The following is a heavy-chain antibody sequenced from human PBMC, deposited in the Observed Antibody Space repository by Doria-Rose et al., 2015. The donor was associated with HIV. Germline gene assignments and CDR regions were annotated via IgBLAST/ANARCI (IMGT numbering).Heavy chain of an antibody. D-gene: IGHD3-10*01. CDR1: GFTFSSHR. J-gene: IGHJ4*02. V-gene: IGHV3-21*01. CDR3: ATGVTLDY. CDR2: ISSTSAYI. Sequence: VQLVESGGGLVRPGGSLRLSCATSGFTFSSHRIDLVLPDPGKGLERVSSISSTSAYINYADSVRGRFTISRDNARNSLYLQMDSLRAEDTAIYYCATGVTLDYWGQGTLVTVSS.